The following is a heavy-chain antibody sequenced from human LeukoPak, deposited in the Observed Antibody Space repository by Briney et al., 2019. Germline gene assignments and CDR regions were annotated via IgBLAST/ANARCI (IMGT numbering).Heavy chain of an antibody. CDR1: GGSISNSSHY. CDR3: ARLVRYCSTDTCYPFDY. D-gene: IGHD2-2*01. Sequence: SETLSLTCTVSGGSISNSSHYWGWIRQPPGKGLEWIGSMYYSGGTYYNPSLKSRVTISIETSKNQFSLKLNSVTAADTAVYYCARLVRYCSTDTCYPFDYWGQGTLVNVSS. V-gene: IGHV4-39*01. CDR2: MYYSGGT. J-gene: IGHJ4*02.